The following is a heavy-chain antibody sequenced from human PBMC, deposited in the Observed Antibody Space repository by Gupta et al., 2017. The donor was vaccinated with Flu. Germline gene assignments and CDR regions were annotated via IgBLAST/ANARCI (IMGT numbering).Heavy chain of an antibody. V-gene: IGHV4-39*01. CDR2: NYGAGKI. Sequence: QLQLQESGPGLVKPSETLSLTCTFSGGSISSGTYYWGWIRQPPQKGLEWIGSNYGAGKIYYIPSLKSRVTISVDTSKYQFSLRLTSVTAADTAVYYCGRAPDSWGQGTLVSVSS. J-gene: IGHJ4*02. CDR1: GGSISSGTYY. CDR3: GRAPDS.